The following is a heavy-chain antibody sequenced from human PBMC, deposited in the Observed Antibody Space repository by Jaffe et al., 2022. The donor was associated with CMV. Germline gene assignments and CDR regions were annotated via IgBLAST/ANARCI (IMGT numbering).Heavy chain of an antibody. CDR1: GGSISSYY. D-gene: IGHD3-10*01. V-gene: IGHV4-59*01. J-gene: IGHJ4*02. Sequence: QVQLQESGPGLVKPSETLSLTCTVSGGSISSYYWSWIRQPPGKGLEWIGYIYYSGSTNYNPSLKSRVTISVDTSKNQFSLKLSSVTAADTAVYYCARLDGPHQGSSLGYWGQGTLVTVSS. CDR2: IYYSGST. CDR3: ARLDGPHQGSSLGY.